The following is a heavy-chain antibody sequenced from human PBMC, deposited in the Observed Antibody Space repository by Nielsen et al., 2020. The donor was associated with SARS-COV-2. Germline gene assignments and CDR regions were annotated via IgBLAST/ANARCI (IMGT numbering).Heavy chain of an antibody. J-gene: IGHJ6*02. CDR2: MYAGAST. Sequence: GESLKISCAASGFTVNRNYMSWVRQAPGKGLEWVSLMYAGASTYYADSVKGRFTISRHNAENTVYLQMNSLRTDDTAVYYCARGVELPHQPPAMDAWGQGTTVTVSS. D-gene: IGHD2-15*01. V-gene: IGHV3-53*04. CDR3: ARGVELPHQPPAMDA. CDR1: GFTVNRNY.